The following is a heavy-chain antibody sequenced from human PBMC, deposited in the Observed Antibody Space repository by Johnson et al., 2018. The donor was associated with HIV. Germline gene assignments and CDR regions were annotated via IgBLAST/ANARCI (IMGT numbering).Heavy chain of an antibody. V-gene: IGHV3-30*14. Sequence: QVQLVESGGGVVQPGRSLRLSCAASGFTFSSYAMHWVRQAPGKGLEWVAVIYSGGGTYYADSVKGRFTISRDNSKNTLYLQMNSLRAEDTAAYYCARGGYGEVFDIWGQGTMVTVSS. J-gene: IGHJ3*02. CDR3: ARGGYGEVFDI. D-gene: IGHD4-17*01. CDR2: IYSGGGT. CDR1: GFTFSSYA.